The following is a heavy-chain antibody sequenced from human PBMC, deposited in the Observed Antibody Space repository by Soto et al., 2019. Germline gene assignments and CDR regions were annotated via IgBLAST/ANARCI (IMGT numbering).Heavy chain of an antibody. V-gene: IGHV3-23*01. Sequence: GGSLRLSCGVSGFPFAPSTMSWVRQAPGKGLEWVSTISVSVGSTYSADSVQGRFTVSSDISDNTLFLRMTSLTADDTAVYFCAKRDVPPSTYNAYSYDHWGRGVLVTVSS. D-gene: IGHD1-1*01. CDR1: GFPFAPST. CDR3: AKRDVPPSTYNAYSYDH. J-gene: IGHJ4*02. CDR2: ISVSVGST.